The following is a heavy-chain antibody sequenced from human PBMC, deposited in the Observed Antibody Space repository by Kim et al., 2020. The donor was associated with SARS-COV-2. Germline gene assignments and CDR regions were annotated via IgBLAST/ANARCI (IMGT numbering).Heavy chain of an antibody. J-gene: IGHJ6*02. Sequence: GGSLRLSCAASGFTFDDYAMHWVRQAPGKGLEWVSGISWNSGSVGYADSVKGRFTISRDNAKNSLYLQMNSLRAEDTALYYCAKPLYITMVRGAPMDVWGQGTTVTVSS. CDR3: AKPLYITMVRGAPMDV. CDR1: GFTFDDYA. CDR2: ISWNSGSV. V-gene: IGHV3-9*01. D-gene: IGHD3-10*01.